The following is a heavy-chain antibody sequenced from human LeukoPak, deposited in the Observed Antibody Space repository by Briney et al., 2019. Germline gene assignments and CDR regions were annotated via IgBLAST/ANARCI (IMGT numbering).Heavy chain of an antibody. CDR3: ARKDFWSGSLFDY. V-gene: IGHV1-24*01. CDR1: GYTLTELS. CDR2: FDPEDGET. Sequence: GASVKVSCKVSGYTLTELSMHWVRQAPGKGLEWMGGFDPEDGETIYAQKFQGRVTMTEDTSTDTAYMELSSVTAADTAVYYCARKDFWSGSLFDYWGQGTLVTVSS. J-gene: IGHJ4*02. D-gene: IGHD3-3*01.